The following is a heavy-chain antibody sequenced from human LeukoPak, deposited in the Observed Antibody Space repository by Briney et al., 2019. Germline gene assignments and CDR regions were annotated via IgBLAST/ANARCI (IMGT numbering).Heavy chain of an antibody. D-gene: IGHD4-17*01. Sequence: SETLSLTCTVSGGSISSYYWGWIRQPPGKGLEWIGSIYCSGSTYYNPSLKSRVTISVDTSKNQFSLKLSSVTAADTAVYYCARGGMTTVTILQYWGQGTPVTVSS. J-gene: IGHJ4*02. CDR1: GGSISSYY. V-gene: IGHV4-39*07. CDR3: ARGGMTTVTILQY. CDR2: IYCSGST.